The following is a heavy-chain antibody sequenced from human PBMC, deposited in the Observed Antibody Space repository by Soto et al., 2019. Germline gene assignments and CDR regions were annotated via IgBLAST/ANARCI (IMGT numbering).Heavy chain of an antibody. CDR2: FNEVSTYI. J-gene: IGHJ6*03. Sequence: EVRLVESGGGLVNPGGSRRLSFAASGFTFGAFSLNWVRQPPGKGLGWLSSFNEVSTYIYYGDSLRGRSTISRDNAKDSLYLQIDSLRAEDTAVYYCVRDFGRYFRSGYMDVWGDGATVIVS. D-gene: IGHD3-9*01. CDR1: GFTFGAFS. V-gene: IGHV3-21*02. CDR3: VRDFGRYFRSGYMDV.